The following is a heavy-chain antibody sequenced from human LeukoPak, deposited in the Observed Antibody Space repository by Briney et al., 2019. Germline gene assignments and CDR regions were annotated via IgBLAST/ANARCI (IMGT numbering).Heavy chain of an antibody. CDR1: GGTFSSYA. D-gene: IGHD5-18*01. Sequence: SVKVSCKASGGTFSSYAISWVRQAPGQGLEWMGGIIPIFGTANYAQKFQGRVTITTDESTSTAYMELSSLRSEDTAVYYCARETWIQPTDAFDIWGKGTMVTVSS. V-gene: IGHV1-69*05. J-gene: IGHJ3*02. CDR2: IIPIFGTA. CDR3: ARETWIQPTDAFDI.